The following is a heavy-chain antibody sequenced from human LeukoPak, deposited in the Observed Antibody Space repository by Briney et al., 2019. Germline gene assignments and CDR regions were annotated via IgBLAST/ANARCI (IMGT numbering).Heavy chain of an antibody. Sequence: PSETLSLTCAVSGGSISSYYWSWIRQPPGKGLEWIGYIYYSGSTNYNPSLKSRVTISVDTSKNQFSLKLSSVTAADTAVYYRARDRLGYSGYGHYFDYWGQGTLVTVSS. J-gene: IGHJ4*02. D-gene: IGHD5-12*01. CDR2: IYYSGST. CDR1: GGSISSYY. CDR3: ARDRLGYSGYGHYFDY. V-gene: IGHV4-59*01.